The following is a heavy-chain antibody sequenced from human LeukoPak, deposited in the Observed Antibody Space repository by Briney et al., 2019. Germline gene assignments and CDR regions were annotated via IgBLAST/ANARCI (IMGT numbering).Heavy chain of an antibody. CDR1: GGSISSYY. J-gene: IGHJ3*02. CDR3: ARGLGIAAAGNSPGRAFDI. CDR2: IYTSGST. V-gene: IGHV4-4*07. D-gene: IGHD6-13*01. Sequence: SETLSLTCTVSGGSISSYYWSWIRQPAGKGLEWIGRIYTSGSTNYNPSLKSRVTMSVDTSKNQFSLKLSSVTAADTAVYYCARGLGIAAAGNSPGRAFDIWGQGTMVTVSS.